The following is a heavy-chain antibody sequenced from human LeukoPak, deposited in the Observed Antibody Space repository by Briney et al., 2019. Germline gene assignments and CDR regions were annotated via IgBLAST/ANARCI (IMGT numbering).Heavy chain of an antibody. V-gene: IGHV4-34*01. CDR3: ARGDTMGGDFDY. D-gene: IGHD3-10*01. CDR1: GGSFSGYY. J-gene: IGHJ4*02. Sequence: SETLSLTCAVYGGSFSGYYWSWIRQPPGKGLEWIGEINHSGSTNYNPSLKSRVTISVDTSKNQFSLMLCSVTAADTAVYYCARGDTMGGDFDYWGQGTLVTVSS. CDR2: INHSGST.